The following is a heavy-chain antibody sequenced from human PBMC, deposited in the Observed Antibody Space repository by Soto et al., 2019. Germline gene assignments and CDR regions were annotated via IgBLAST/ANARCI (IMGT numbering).Heavy chain of an antibody. Sequence: GGSLRLSCAASGFIFSDYYMSWIRQAPGKGLEWVSDTSYSGSTIYYADSVKGRFTISRDNAKNSLYLQMNSLRAEDTAVYYCARTLDHADCWGQGTLVTVSS. CDR3: ARTLDHADC. J-gene: IGHJ4*02. V-gene: IGHV3-11*01. CDR1: GFIFSDYY. CDR2: TSYSGSTI. D-gene: IGHD1-1*01.